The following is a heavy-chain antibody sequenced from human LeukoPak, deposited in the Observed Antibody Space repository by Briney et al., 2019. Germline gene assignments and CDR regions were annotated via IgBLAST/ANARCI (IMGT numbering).Heavy chain of an antibody. Sequence: PSETLSLTCAVSGGSISSSNWWSWVRQPPGKGLEWIGYIYYSGSTNYNPSLKSRVTISVDTSKNQFSLKLSSVTAADTAVYYCARFRPSYYYDSSGRENAFDIWGQGTMVTVSS. CDR3: ARFRPSYYYDSSGRENAFDI. CDR2: IYYSGST. CDR1: GGSISSSNW. D-gene: IGHD3-22*01. V-gene: IGHV4-4*02. J-gene: IGHJ3*02.